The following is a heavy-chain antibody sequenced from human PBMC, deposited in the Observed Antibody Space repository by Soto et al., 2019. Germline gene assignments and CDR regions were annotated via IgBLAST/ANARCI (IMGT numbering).Heavy chain of an antibody. CDR2: IYYSGST. CDR3: ARGPYDAFDI. Sequence: SETLSLTCAVSGGAIGRFYWSWIRQPPGKGLQWIGYIYYSGSTYYNPSLKSRVTMSVDTSKIQFSLRLKSVTAADTAVYYCARGPYDAFDIWGQGTMVTVSS. CDR1: GGAIGRFY. V-gene: IGHV4-59*01. J-gene: IGHJ3*02.